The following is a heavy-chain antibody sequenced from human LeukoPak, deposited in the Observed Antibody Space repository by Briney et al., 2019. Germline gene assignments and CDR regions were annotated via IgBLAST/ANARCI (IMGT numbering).Heavy chain of an antibody. Sequence: ASVKVSCKASGYTFTSYAMNWVRQAPGQGLEWMGWINTNTGNPTYAQGFTGRFAFSLDTSVSTAYLQISSLKAEDTAVYYCAREGAYFGEYWFDPWGQGTLVTVSS. J-gene: IGHJ5*02. D-gene: IGHD4-17*01. CDR1: GYTFTSYA. CDR2: INTNTGNP. CDR3: AREGAYFGEYWFDP. V-gene: IGHV7-4-1*02.